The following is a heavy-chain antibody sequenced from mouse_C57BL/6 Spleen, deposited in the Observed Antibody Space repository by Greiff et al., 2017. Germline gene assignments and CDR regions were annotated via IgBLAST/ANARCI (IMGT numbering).Heavy chain of an antibody. Sequence: QVQLQQPGAELVMPGASVQLSCKASGYTFTSYWLHWVKQRPGQGLEWIGEIDPSDNYTNYNQKFKGKSTLTVDKSSSTAYMQLSSLTSEDSAVYYCARLGDPSHMDYWGQGTSVTVSS. V-gene: IGHV1-69*01. CDR1: GYTFTSYW. CDR3: ARLGDPSHMDY. CDR2: IDPSDNYT. J-gene: IGHJ4*01.